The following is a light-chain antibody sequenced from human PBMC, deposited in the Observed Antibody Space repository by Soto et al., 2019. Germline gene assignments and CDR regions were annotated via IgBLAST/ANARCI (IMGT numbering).Light chain of an antibody. V-gene: IGKV1-39*01. CDR1: QSISTY. CDR2: AAS. Sequence: DIQMTQSPSSLSASVGDRVTITCRASQSISTYLNWYQQEPGKAPKLLIFAASTLQSGVPSRFSGSGSGTDFTLTISSLQPEDFATYYCQQSYHTAPPWTFGQGTKVEIK. J-gene: IGKJ1*01. CDR3: QQSYHTAPPWT.